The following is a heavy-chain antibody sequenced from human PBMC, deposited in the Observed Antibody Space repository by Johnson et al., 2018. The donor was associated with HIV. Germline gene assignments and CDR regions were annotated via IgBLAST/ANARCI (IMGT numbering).Heavy chain of an antibody. V-gene: IGHV3-64*01. D-gene: IGHD2-8*01. CDR3: AREGTIHTAFDI. J-gene: IGHJ3*02. Sequence: VQLVESGGGLVQPGGSLRLSCAASGFTFSNYGMHWVRQAPGKGLEYVSTLSPNGGSTYYATSVRGRFTISRDNSRNTLYLQMGSLRPEDMALYYCAREGTIHTAFDIWGQGTMVTVSS. CDR2: LSPNGGST. CDR1: GFTFSNYG.